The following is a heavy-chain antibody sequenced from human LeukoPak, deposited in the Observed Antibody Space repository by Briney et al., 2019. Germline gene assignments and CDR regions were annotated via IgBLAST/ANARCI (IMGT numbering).Heavy chain of an antibody. J-gene: IGHJ4*02. CDR3: ATDRGWRTSGYYLYYFEY. Sequence: GGSLRLSCAASGFTFSSYSMNWVRQAPGKGLEWVSSISSSSSYIYYANSVKGRFTISRDNAKNSLYLQMNSVRAGDTAVYYCATDRGWRTSGYYLYYFEYWGQGTLVTYSS. D-gene: IGHD3-3*01. V-gene: IGHV3-21*01. CDR1: GFTFSSYS. CDR2: ISSSSSYI.